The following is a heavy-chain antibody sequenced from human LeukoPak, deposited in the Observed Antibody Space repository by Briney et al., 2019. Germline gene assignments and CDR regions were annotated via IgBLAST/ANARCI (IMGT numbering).Heavy chain of an antibody. CDR3: ARGEYSSSFGMDV. V-gene: IGHV3-66*01. D-gene: IGHD6-6*01. J-gene: IGHJ6*02. CDR1: GFTVSSNY. Sequence: GGSPRLSCAASGFTVSSNYMSWVRQAPGKGLEWVSVIYSGGSTYYADSVKGRFTISRDNSKNTLYLQMNSLRAEDTAVYYCARGEYSSSFGMDVWGQGTTVTVSS. CDR2: IYSGGST.